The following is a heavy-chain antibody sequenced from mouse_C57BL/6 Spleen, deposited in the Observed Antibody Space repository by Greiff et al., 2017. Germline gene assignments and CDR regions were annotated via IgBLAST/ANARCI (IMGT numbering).Heavy chain of an antibody. CDR2: ISSGSSTI. D-gene: IGHD2-1*01. CDR1: GFTFSDYG. CDR3: ARRYYGNSHWYFDV. V-gene: IGHV5-17*01. Sequence: EVMLVESGGGLVKPGGSLKLSCAASGFTFSDYGMHWVRQAPEKGLEWVAYISSGSSTIYYADTVKGRFTISRDNAKNTLFLQMTSLRSEDTAMYYCARRYYGNSHWYFDVWGTGTTVTVSS. J-gene: IGHJ1*03.